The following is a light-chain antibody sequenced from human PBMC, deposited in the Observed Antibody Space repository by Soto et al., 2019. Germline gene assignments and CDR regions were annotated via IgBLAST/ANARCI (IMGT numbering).Light chain of an antibody. CDR1: HSSSSY. J-gene: IGKJ1*01. Sequence: DIQMNQSPSSLSACVGDKVTITSRASHSSSSYLNWYQQKPGKAPKLLIYAASSLQSGVPARFSGSGSGTDFTLTISSLQPEDFATYYCQQSYSTPWTFGQGTKVDIK. CDR2: AAS. CDR3: QQSYSTPWT. V-gene: IGKV1-39*01.